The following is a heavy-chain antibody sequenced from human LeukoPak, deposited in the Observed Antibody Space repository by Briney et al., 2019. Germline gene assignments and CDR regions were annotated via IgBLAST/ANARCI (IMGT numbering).Heavy chain of an antibody. CDR3: ATTRRVVVREFDY. CDR1: GYTFTGYY. D-gene: IGHD3-22*01. Sequence: ASVKVSCKASGYTFTGYYMHWVRQAPGQGLEWMGRIKPNSGGTNYAQKFQGRVTMTRDTSISTAYMELSRLRADDTAVYYCATTRRVVVREFDYGGQGTLVSVSS. CDR2: IKPNSGGT. V-gene: IGHV1-2*06. J-gene: IGHJ4*02.